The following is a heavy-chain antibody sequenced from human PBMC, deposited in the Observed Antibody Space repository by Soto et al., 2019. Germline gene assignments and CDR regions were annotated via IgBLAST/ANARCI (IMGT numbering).Heavy chain of an antibody. CDR1: GGSISSGGYY. D-gene: IGHD2-2*01. CDR3: ARESYCVSSTCSFLPDV. CDR2: IYYSGST. Sequence: SSETLSLTCTVSGGSISSGGYYWSWIRQHPGKGLELIGYIYYSGSTYYNPSLKSRVTISVDTSKIQFSLKLSSVTAADTAVYYCARESYCVSSTCSFLPDVWGQGTTVTVSS. J-gene: IGHJ6*02. V-gene: IGHV4-61*08.